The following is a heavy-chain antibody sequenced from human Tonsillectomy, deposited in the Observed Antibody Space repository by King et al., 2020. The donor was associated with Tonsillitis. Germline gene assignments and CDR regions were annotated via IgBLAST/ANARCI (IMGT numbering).Heavy chain of an antibody. CDR3: TRRGGYGDYDWADDC. Sequence: EVQLVQSGGGLVQPGGSLKLSCAASGFTFSGSAMHWVRQASGKGLEWVGRIRSKANNYATVYAASLKGRFTFSRDDSKNTAYLQMNSLKTEDTAVYYCTRRGGYGDYDWADDCWGQGTLVTVSS. D-gene: IGHD4-17*01. J-gene: IGHJ4*02. CDR1: GFTFSGSA. CDR2: IRSKANNYAT. V-gene: IGHV3-73*01.